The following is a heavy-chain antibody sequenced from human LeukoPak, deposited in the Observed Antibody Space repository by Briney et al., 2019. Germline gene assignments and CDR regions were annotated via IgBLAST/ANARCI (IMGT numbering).Heavy chain of an antibody. CDR3: AKAAAGHRGAFDI. CDR1: GFTFSSYA. V-gene: IGHV3-9*03. Sequence: PGGSLRLSCAASGFTFSSYAMSWVRQAPGKGLEWVSGISWNSGSIGYADSVKGRFTISRDNAKNSLYLQMNSLRAEDMALYYCAKAAAGHRGAFDIWGQGTMVTVSS. CDR2: ISWNSGSI. J-gene: IGHJ3*02. D-gene: IGHD6-13*01.